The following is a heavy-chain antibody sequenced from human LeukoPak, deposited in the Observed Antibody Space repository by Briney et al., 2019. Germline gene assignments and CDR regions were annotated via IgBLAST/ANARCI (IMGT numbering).Heavy chain of an antibody. J-gene: IGHJ6*02. V-gene: IGHV3-21*01. CDR1: GFTFSTYN. D-gene: IGHD4-23*01. CDR2: ISSSSSYI. Sequence: GGSLRLSCAASGFTFSTYNMNWVRQAPGKGLEWVSSISSSSSYIYYADSVKGRFTISRDNAKNSLYLQMNSLRAEDMAVYYCARGVVVTPDYYYGMDVWGQGTTVTVSS. CDR3: ARGVVVTPDYYYGMDV.